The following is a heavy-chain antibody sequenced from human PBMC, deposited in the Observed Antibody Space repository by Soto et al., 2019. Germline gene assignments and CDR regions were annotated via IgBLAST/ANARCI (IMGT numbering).Heavy chain of an antibody. V-gene: IGHV1-18*01. CDR1: GYTFTSYG. D-gene: IGHD2-15*01. Sequence: GASVKVSCKASGYTFTSYGISWVRQAPGQGLEWMGRISAYNGNTNYAQKLQGRVTMTTDTSTSTAYMELRSLRSDDTAVYYCARDGMYCSGGSCYDYYYYYMDVWGKGTTVTVSS. CDR3: ARDGMYCSGGSCYDYYYYYMDV. J-gene: IGHJ6*03. CDR2: ISAYNGNT.